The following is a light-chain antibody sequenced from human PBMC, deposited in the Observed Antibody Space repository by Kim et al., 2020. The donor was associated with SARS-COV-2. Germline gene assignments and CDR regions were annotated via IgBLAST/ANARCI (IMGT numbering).Light chain of an antibody. CDR2: KDS. CDR3: QSADSSGTYV. V-gene: IGLV3-25*03. Sequence: VSPGQSARIAYSGDAMPKQYADWYQQKPGQAPVLVIYKDSERPSGIPERFSGTSSGTTVTLTISGVQAEDEADYYCQSADSSGTYVFGTGTKVTVL. J-gene: IGLJ1*01. CDR1: AMPKQY.